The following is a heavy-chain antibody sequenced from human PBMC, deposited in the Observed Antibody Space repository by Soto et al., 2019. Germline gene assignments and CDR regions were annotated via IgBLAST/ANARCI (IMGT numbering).Heavy chain of an antibody. D-gene: IGHD1-1*01. Sequence: SQTLSLTCAISGDRVSSNSAAWNWIRQSPSRGLEWLGRTYYRSKWYNDYAVSVKSRITINPDTSKNQFSLQVHSVTPEEKAVYYCARGLERVAHYYYGMDVWSQGTTVTVSS. CDR3: ARGLERVAHYYYGMDV. CDR2: TYYRSKWYN. V-gene: IGHV6-1*01. CDR1: GDRVSSNSAA. J-gene: IGHJ6*02.